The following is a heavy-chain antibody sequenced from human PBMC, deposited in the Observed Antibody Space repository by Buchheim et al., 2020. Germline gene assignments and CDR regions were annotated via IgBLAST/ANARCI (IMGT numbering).Heavy chain of an antibody. D-gene: IGHD3-22*01. V-gene: IGHV1-8*01. CDR2: MNPNSGNT. J-gene: IGHJ4*02. Sequence: QVQLVQSGAEVKKPGASVKVSCKASGYTFTSYDINWVRQATGQGLEWMGWMNPNSGNTGYAQKFQGRVTMTRNTSISTAYMELSSLRSEDTAVYYCARGRGATYYYDSSGYQYYFDYWGQGTL. CDR1: GYTFTSYD. CDR3: ARGRGATYYYDSSGYQYYFDY.